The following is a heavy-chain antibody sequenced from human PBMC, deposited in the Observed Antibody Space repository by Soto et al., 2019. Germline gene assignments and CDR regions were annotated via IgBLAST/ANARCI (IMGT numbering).Heavy chain of an antibody. V-gene: IGHV1-18*04. CDR3: ARGISGSYCDY. CDR2: ISAYNGNT. CDR1: GYTCTSYG. D-gene: IGHD1-26*01. Sequence: ASVKVSCKASGYTCTSYGISLLLQAPGQGLEWMGWISAYNGNTNYAQKLQGRVTMTTDTSTSTAYMELRSLRSDDTALYYCARGISGSYCDYWGQGTLVTVSS. J-gene: IGHJ4*02.